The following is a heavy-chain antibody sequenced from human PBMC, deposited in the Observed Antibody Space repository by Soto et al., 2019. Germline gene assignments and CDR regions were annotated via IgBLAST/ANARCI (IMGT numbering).Heavy chain of an antibody. CDR2: INPNSGGT. J-gene: IGHJ5*02. Sequence: ATVKVSCKASGYTFTGYYMHWVRQAPGQGFEWMGWINPNSGGTNYAQKFQGRVTMTRDTSISTAYMELSRLRSDDTAVYYCARDQTSYSSCSGSYPWFDPWGQGTLVTVSS. CDR3: ARDQTSYSSCSGSYPWFDP. CDR1: GYTFTGYY. D-gene: IGHD3-10*02. V-gene: IGHV1-2*02.